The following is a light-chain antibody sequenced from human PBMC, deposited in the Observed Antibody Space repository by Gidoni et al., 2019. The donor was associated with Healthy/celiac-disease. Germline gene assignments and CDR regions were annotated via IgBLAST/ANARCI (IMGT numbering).Light chain of an antibody. CDR2: DAS. Sequence: ELVFTQSQATLSLSPGDSATLSCRASQSVSSYLAWYQQKPGQAPRLLIYDASNRATGIPARFSGSGSGTDFTLTISSLEPEDFAVYYCQQRSNWPPITFGQGTRLEIK. CDR3: QQRSNWPPIT. CDR1: QSVSSY. V-gene: IGKV3-11*01. J-gene: IGKJ5*01.